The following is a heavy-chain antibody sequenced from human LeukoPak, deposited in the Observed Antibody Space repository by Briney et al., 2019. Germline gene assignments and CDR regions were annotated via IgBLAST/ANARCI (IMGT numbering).Heavy chain of an antibody. D-gene: IGHD1-26*01. J-gene: IGHJ6*02. Sequence: ASETLSLTCTVSGGSISSGDYYWSWIRQPPGKGLEWIGYIYYSGSTYYNPSLKSRVTISVDTSKNQFSLKLSSVTAADTAVYYCARDRVSGSRGNYGMDVWGQGALVTVSS. CDR1: GGSISSGDYY. CDR3: ARDRVSGSRGNYGMDV. V-gene: IGHV4-30-4*01. CDR2: IYYSGST.